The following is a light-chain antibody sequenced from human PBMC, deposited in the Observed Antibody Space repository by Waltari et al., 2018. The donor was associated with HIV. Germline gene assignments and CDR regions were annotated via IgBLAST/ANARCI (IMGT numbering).Light chain of an antibody. V-gene: IGLV1-40*01. CDR3: QSYDRSLSGGV. CDR1: RSNIGAGYD. CDR2: CNT. Sequence: QSVLTQPPSVSGAPGQTVTISCTGSRSNIGAGYDIHWYQHLPGRAPKLLICCNTSRPSGVPDRFSGSQSGTSASLVITGLQAEDEADYYCQSYDRSLSGGVFGGGTRLTVL. J-gene: IGLJ7*01.